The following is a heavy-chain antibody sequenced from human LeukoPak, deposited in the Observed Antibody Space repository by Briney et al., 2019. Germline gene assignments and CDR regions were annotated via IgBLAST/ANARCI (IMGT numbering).Heavy chain of an antibody. CDR2: ISHSGIT. D-gene: IGHD4-23*01. J-gene: IGHJ2*01. CDR1: GGSISISNSNW. CDR3: ARDLHGGNSFTSDWYFDL. Sequence: SETLSLTCAVSGGSISISNSNWWSWVRQPPGKGLEWIWEISHSGITNYNPSLKSRVTISVDKSKNQFSLKLSSVTAADTAVYYCARDLHGGNSFTSDWYFDLWGRGTLVTVSS. V-gene: IGHV4-4*02.